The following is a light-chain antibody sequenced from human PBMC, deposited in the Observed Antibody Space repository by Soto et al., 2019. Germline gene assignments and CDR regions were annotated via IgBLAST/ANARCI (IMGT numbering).Light chain of an antibody. J-gene: IGKJ1*01. V-gene: IGKV1-5*03. Sequence: DIQMTQSPSTLSASVGDRVTITCRASQSISNWLAWHQQKPGKVPKILIYKASSLESGVPSRFSGSGSGTEFTLTISSLQPDDSATYYCQQYNNYLTFGQGTKVDIK. CDR2: KAS. CDR1: QSISNW. CDR3: QQYNNYLT.